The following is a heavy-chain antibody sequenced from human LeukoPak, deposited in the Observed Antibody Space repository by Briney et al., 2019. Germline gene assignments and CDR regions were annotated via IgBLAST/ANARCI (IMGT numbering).Heavy chain of an antibody. J-gene: IGHJ4*02. CDR3: ARDRRWFGEVDC. CDR2: INYGSSFV. CDR1: GFSFSTYS. V-gene: IGHV3-21*01. D-gene: IGHD3-10*01. Sequence: GGSLRLSCAASGFSFSTYSMNWVRQAPGKGLEWVACINYGSSFVFYADSVKGRFTITRDNAKNALYLETNNLRVEDTAVYYCARDRRWFGEVDCWGQGTLVTVSS.